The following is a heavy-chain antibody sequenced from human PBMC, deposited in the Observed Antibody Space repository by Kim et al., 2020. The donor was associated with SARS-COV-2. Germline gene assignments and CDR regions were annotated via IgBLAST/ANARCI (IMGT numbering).Heavy chain of an antibody. D-gene: IGHD5-12*01. CDR3: ARERGGYNGNFDY. Sequence: NCAQRVKGRLTMTTDTSTSTAYMELRSLRSDDTAVYYCARERGGYNGNFDYWGQGTLVTVSS. V-gene: IGHV1-18*01. J-gene: IGHJ4*02.